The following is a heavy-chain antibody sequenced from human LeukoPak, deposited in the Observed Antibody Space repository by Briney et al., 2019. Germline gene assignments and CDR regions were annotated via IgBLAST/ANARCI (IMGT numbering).Heavy chain of an antibody. J-gene: IGHJ4*02. CDR2: IYYSGST. Sequence: ASETLSLTCTVSGGSISSSSYYWGWIRQPPGKGLEWIGSIYYSGSTYYNPSLKSRVTISVDTSKNQFSLKLSSVTAADTAVYYCARGGSSLDYWGQGTLVTVSS. CDR1: GGSISSSSYY. D-gene: IGHD6-13*01. CDR3: ARGGSSLDY. V-gene: IGHV4-39*07.